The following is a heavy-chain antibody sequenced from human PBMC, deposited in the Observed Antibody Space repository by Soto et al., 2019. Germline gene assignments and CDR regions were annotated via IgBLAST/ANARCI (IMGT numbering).Heavy chain of an antibody. CDR3: ARDTNYGEYSYGMDA. D-gene: IGHD4-17*01. CDR2: IIPIFGTA. J-gene: IGHJ6*02. CDR1: GGTFSSYA. Sequence: GASVKVSCKASGGTFSSYAISWVRQAPGQGLEWMGGIIPIFGTANYAQKFQGRVTITADESTSTAYMELSSLRSEDTAVYYCARDTNYGEYSYGMDAWGQGTTVTVSS. V-gene: IGHV1-69*13.